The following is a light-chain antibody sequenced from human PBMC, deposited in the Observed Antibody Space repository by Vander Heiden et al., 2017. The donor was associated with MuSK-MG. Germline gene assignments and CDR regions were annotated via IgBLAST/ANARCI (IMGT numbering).Light chain of an antibody. Sequence: IRMTQSPSSFSASAGDRVTITCRASQAINSQLDWYQLKPGKAPKLLIYGATTRQGGVPYRFSGSGSGTDFTLTSSDLQSEDLATYSWQQDYNCWTFGQGTKVEIK. V-gene: IGKV1-8*01. J-gene: IGKJ1*01. CDR2: GAT. CDR1: QAINSQ. CDR3: QQDYNCWT.